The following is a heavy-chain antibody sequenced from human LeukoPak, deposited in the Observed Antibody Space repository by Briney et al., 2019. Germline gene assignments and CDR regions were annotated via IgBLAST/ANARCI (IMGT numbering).Heavy chain of an antibody. D-gene: IGHD2-15*01. Sequence: SETLSLTCTVSGGSISSSSYYWGWIRQPPGKGLEWIGSIYYSGSTYYNPSLKSRVTIPVDTSKNQFSLKLSSVTAADTAVYYCARQKHSLFDYWGQGTLVTVSS. CDR1: GGSISSSSYY. CDR2: IYYSGST. V-gene: IGHV4-39*01. CDR3: ARQKHSLFDY. J-gene: IGHJ4*02.